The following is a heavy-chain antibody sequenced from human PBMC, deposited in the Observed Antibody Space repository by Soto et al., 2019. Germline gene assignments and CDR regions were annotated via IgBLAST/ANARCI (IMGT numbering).Heavy chain of an antibody. V-gene: IGHV4-31*03. J-gene: IGHJ5*02. CDR2: IYVTGAV. D-gene: IGHD2-21*01. Sequence: SETLSLTCSVSGAALNSGSYYWSWIRHVPGKGLEWIGHIYVTGAVDYNPSLRDRITISQDTSERQFSLNLRLVTDADTAVYYCARLRIATNNYKWFDPWGPGTMVTV. CDR1: GAALNSGSYY. CDR3: ARLRIATNNYKWFDP.